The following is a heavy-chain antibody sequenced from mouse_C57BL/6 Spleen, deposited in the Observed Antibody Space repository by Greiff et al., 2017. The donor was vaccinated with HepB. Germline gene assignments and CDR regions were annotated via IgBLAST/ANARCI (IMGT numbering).Heavy chain of an antibody. CDR1: GYTFTSYW. CDR2: IDPSDSYT. CDR3: ARWASYGSSSFDY. D-gene: IGHD1-1*01. J-gene: IGHJ2*01. V-gene: IGHV1-69*01. Sequence: LQQPGAELVMPGASVKLSCKASGYTFTSYWMHWVKQRPGQGLEWIGEIDPSDSYTNYNQKFKGKSTLTVDKSSSTAYMQLSSLTSEDSAVYYCARWASYGSSSFDYWGQGTTLTVSS.